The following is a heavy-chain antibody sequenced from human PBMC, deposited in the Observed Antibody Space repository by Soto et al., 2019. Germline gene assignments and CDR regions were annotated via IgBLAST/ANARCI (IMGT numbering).Heavy chain of an antibody. CDR2: IYWDDDK. D-gene: IGHD3-3*01. V-gene: IGHV2-5*02. CDR1: GFSLSTSGVG. CDR3: AHKRGYYDFWSGYAP. J-gene: IGHJ5*02. Sequence: QITLKESGPTLVKPTQTLTLTCTFSGFSLSTSGVGVGWIRQPPGKALEWLALIYWDDDKRYSPSVKSRLTITKDTSKNQVVLTVTNMDPVDTATYYCAHKRGYYDFWSGYAPWGQGTLVTVSS.